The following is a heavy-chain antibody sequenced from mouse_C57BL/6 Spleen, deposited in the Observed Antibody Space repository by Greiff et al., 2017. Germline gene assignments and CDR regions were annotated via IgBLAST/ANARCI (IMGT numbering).Heavy chain of an antibody. CDR1: GFTFSDYY. J-gene: IGHJ2*01. CDR3: ARVQYGSSFDY. D-gene: IGHD1-1*01. V-gene: IGHV5-16*01. CDR2: INYDGSST. Sequence: EVMLVESEGGLVQPGSSMKLSCTASGFTFSDYYMAWVRQVPEKGLEWVANINYDGSSTYYLDSLKSRFIISRDNAKNILYMQMSSLKSEDTATYYCARVQYGSSFDYWGQGTTLTVSS.